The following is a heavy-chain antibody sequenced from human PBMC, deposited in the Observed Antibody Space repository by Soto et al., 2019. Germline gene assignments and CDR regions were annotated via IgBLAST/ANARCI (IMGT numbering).Heavy chain of an antibody. Sequence: PGGSLRLSCAASGFTFSSYAMIWVRQAPGKGLEWVSAISGSGGSTYYADSVKGRFTISRDNSKNTLYLQMNSLRAEDTAVYYCAKDLNGQFYDFWSGSPPTGFDPWGQGTLVTVSS. CDR1: GFTFSSYA. CDR2: ISGSGGST. CDR3: AKDLNGQFYDFWSGSPPTGFDP. J-gene: IGHJ5*02. V-gene: IGHV3-23*01. D-gene: IGHD3-3*01.